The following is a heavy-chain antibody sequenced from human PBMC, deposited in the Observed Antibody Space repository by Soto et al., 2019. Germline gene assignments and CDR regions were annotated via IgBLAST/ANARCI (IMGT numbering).Heavy chain of an antibody. CDR1: WYTLTDLS. V-gene: IGHV1-24*01. D-gene: IGHD1-7*01. CDR2: LYREGKT. Sequence: ASVKVSYKVSWYTLTDLSMHWVRQAPGKGLEWMGGLYREGKTIYAQKFQGRVTMTEDTSTDTAYMEVSSLTSEDTAVFYCATGTFGFDVWGQGTTVTVSS. CDR3: ATGTFGFDV. J-gene: IGHJ6*02.